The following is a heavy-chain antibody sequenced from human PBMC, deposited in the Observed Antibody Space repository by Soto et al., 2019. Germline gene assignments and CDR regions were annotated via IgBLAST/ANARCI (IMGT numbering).Heavy chain of an antibody. Sequence: EALSLTRAVDGACLSGYYWTWVRQPPGKGLEWIGQINHSGRTNYHPSLKCRVTISVDPPKNQFSLKLSSVNAAQTAVYYCARGRVGCGSLEWLFIYYSDAWAHGTLGTVSS. V-gene: IGHV4-34*01. J-gene: IGHJ4*01. CDR1: GACLSGYY. CDR3: ARGRVGCGSLEWLFIYYSDA. CDR2: INHSGRT. D-gene: IGHD3-3*01.